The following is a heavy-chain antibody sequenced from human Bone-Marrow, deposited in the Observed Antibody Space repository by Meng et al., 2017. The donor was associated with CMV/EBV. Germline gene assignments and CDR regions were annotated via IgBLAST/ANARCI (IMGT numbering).Heavy chain of an antibody. Sequence: GESLKISCAASGFTFSSYGMHWVRQAPGKGLEWVAFIRYDGSNKYYADSVKGRFTISRDNSKNTLYQQMNSLRAEDTAVYYCAKERTGYFDYWGQGTLVTVSS. CDR2: IRYDGSNK. CDR3: AKERTGYFDY. J-gene: IGHJ4*02. CDR1: GFTFSSYG. D-gene: IGHD1-14*01. V-gene: IGHV3-30*02.